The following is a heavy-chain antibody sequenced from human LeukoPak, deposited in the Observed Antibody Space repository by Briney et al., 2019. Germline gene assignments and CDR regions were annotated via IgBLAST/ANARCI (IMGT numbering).Heavy chain of an antibody. J-gene: IGHJ6*04. V-gene: IGHV3-48*03. Sequence: GGSLRLSCAASGFTFSIYEMNWVRQSPGKGREGVSYISGSGRTIYYEDSVKGRFTISRDNAKNSLYLQMNSLRAEDTAVYYCAELGITMIGGVWGKGTTVTISS. D-gene: IGHD3-10*02. CDR3: AELGITMIGGV. CDR2: ISGSGRTI. CDR1: GFTFSIYE.